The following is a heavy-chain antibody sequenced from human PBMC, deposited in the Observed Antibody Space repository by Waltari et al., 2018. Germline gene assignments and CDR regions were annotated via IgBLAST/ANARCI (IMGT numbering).Heavy chain of an antibody. CDR3: ARDREVTKWSLIPDERRAFDI. J-gene: IGHJ3*02. D-gene: IGHD2-15*01. Sequence: VQLVESGGGLVKPGGSLRLSCAASGFTFSSYTINWVRRAPGKGLEWVSSISISSRNIYYADSVKGRFTISRDNAKRSLYLQINSLRAEDTAVYYCARDREVTKWSLIPDERRAFDIWGQGTMVTVSS. CDR2: ISISSRNI. CDR1: GFTFSSYT. V-gene: IGHV3-21*01.